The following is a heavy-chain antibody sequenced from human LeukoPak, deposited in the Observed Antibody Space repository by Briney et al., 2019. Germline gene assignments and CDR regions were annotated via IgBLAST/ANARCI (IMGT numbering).Heavy chain of an antibody. V-gene: IGHV3-30-3*01. D-gene: IGHD6-13*01. CDR3: ARGGDIAAAGTVDY. CDR1: GFTFSSYA. J-gene: IGHJ4*02. CDR2: ISYDGSNK. Sequence: PGGSLRLSCAASGFTFSSYAMHWVRQAPGKGLEWVAVISYDGSNKYYADSVKGRFTISRDNSKNTLYLQMNSLRAEDTAVYYCARGGDIAAAGTVDYWGQGTLVTVSS.